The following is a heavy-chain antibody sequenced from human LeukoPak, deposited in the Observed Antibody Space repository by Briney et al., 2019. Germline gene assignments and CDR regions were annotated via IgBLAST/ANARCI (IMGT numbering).Heavy chain of an antibody. CDR2: ISYDGSNK. J-gene: IGHJ4*02. CDR3: AKDTSSLGYSSSWYTPERSGGPYFDY. D-gene: IGHD6-13*01. CDR1: GFTFSSYG. V-gene: IGHV3-30*18. Sequence: PGGSLRLSCAASGFTFSSYGMHWVRQAPGKGLEWVAVISYDGSNKYYADSVKGRFTISRDNSKNTLYLQMNSLRAEDTAVYYCAKDTSSLGYSSSWYTPERSGGPYFDYWGQGTLVTVSS.